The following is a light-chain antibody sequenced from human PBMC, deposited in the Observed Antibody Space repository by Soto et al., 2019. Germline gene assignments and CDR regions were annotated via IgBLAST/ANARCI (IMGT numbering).Light chain of an antibody. J-gene: IGKJ1*01. V-gene: IGKV3-20*01. CDR2: GAS. CDR3: QQYGSSPPT. CDR1: ESVSSSY. Sequence: EIVLTQSPGTLSLSPGGRASLSCRAGESVSSSYLAWYQQKPGQAPRLLIYGASNRATGIPDRFSGSGSGTDFTLTISRLEPEDFAVYYCQQYGSSPPTFGQGTKV.